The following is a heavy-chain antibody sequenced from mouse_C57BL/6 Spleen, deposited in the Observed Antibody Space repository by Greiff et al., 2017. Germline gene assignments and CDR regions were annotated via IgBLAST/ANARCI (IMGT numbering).Heavy chain of an antibody. J-gene: IGHJ2*01. CDR2: IYPGDGDT. Sequence: QVTLKESGPELVKPGASVKISCKASGYAFSSSWMNWVKQRPGKGLEWIGRIYPGDGDTNYNGKFKGKATLTADKSSSTAYMQLSSLTSEDSAVYFCAREDYYAAYFDYWGQGTTLTVSS. D-gene: IGHD1-1*01. V-gene: IGHV1-82*01. CDR3: AREDYYAAYFDY. CDR1: GYAFSSSW.